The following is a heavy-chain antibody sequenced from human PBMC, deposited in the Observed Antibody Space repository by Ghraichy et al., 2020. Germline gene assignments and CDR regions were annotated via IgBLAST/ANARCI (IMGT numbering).Heavy chain of an antibody. CDR1: GFTFSNSG. CDR2: ISGSGGSI. D-gene: IGHD1/OR15-1a*01. CDR3: AKTRGEQPSGAFDS. V-gene: IGHV3-23*01. Sequence: GGSLRLSCAASGFTFSNSGMTWVRQAPGKGLEWVSGISGSGGSIYYAASVKGRFTISRDNSKNTLDLQMSRLRAEDTAVYYCAKTRGEQPSGAFDSWGQGSLVTVSS. J-gene: IGHJ4*02.